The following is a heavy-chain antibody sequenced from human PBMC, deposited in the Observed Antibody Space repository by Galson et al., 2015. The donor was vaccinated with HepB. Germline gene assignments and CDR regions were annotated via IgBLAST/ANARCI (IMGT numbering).Heavy chain of an antibody. V-gene: IGHV3-23*01. Sequence: SLRLSCAASGFTFSNFAMNWVRQAPGNGLEWVAVIYKSGEGVHYADSVKGRFAISRDNSKSMVYLQMNSLRAEDTAFYYCAKDFVSDSGYDLDYWGQGNLVTVSS. CDR2: IYKSGEGV. J-gene: IGHJ4*02. D-gene: IGHD5-12*01. CDR1: GFTFSNFA. CDR3: AKDFVSDSGYDLDY.